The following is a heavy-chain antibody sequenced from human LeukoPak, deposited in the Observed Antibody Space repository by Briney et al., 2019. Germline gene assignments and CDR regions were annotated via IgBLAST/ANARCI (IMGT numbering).Heavy chain of an antibody. J-gene: IGHJ4*02. Sequence: GGSLRLSCAASGFTFSSYSMNWVRQAPGKGLEWVSSISSGSIYIFYADSVKGRFTISRDDAKNSLYVQMNSLRVEDTAVYYCARNQTPRYDSSGYSDYWGQGTLVTVSS. D-gene: IGHD3-22*01. CDR2: ISSGSIYI. V-gene: IGHV3-21*06. CDR3: ARNQTPRYDSSGYSDY. CDR1: GFTFSSYS.